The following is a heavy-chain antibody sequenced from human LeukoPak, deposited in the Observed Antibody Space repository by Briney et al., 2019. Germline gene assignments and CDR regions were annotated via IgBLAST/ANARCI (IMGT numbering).Heavy chain of an antibody. Sequence: GSLRLSCAASGFTFNTYTMNWVRQAPGKGLEWVPSISSGSNNADSVRGRFTISRDNAKNSLYLLMNSLRAEDTAVYYCARTARDIGKHAFDIWGHGTMVTVSS. J-gene: IGHJ3*02. CDR1: GFTFNTYT. V-gene: IGHV3-21*01. CDR3: ARTARDIGKHAFDI. CDR2: ISSGSNN. D-gene: IGHD2-15*01.